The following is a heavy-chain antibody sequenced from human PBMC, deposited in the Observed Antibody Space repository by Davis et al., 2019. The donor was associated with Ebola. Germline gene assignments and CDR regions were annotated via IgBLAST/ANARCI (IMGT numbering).Heavy chain of an antibody. CDR1: GYTFTSYG. J-gene: IGHJ5*02. CDR2: INAGNGNT. V-gene: IGHV1-3*01. CDR3: ARVGGYCSSTSCYINWFDP. D-gene: IGHD2-2*02. Sequence: ASVKVSCKASGYTFTSYGISWVRQAPGQRLEWMGWINAGNGNTKYSQKFQGRVTITRDTSASTAYMELSSLRSDDTAVYYCARVGGYCSSTSCYINWFDPWGQGTLVTVSS.